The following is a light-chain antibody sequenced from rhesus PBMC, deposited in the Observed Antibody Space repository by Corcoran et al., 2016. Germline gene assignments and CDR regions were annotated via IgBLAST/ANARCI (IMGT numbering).Light chain of an antibody. CDR1: QSLLYSPNNKNY. CDR3: QQYYSSPLT. V-gene: IGKV4-1*01. J-gene: IGKJ3*01. CDR2: CAS. Sequence: DIVMTQSPDSLAVSLGERVTINCKSNQSLLYSPNNKNYLAWYQQKPGQAPNLLTYCASTRDSGVPSQVRGSGSGTDFTLTISGLQAEDVAVYYCQQYYSSPLTFGPGTKLDIK.